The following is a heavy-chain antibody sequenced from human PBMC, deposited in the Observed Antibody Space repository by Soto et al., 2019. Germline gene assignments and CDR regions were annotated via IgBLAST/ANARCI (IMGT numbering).Heavy chain of an antibody. V-gene: IGHV3-53*01. Sequence: EVQLVESGGGLIHPGGSLRLSCGASGFTVSTTYMSWVRQAPGKGLEWVSTMYTGGSTSYADSVKGRFTISRDNSKNTLYLQMNRLRVEDTAVYYCAGAGGYSGYEGHDSWGQGTLVTVSS. J-gene: IGHJ4*02. CDR3: AGAGGYSGYEGHDS. D-gene: IGHD5-12*01. CDR2: MYTGGST. CDR1: GFTVSTTY.